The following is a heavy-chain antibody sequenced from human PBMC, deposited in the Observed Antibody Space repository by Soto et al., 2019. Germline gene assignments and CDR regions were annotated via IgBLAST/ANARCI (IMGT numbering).Heavy chain of an antibody. CDR1: GGTFSSYA. D-gene: IGHD1-26*01. CDR2: IIPIFGTA. V-gene: IGHV1-69*13. Sequence: ASVKVSCKASGGTFSSYAISWVRQAPGQGLEWMGGIIPIFGTANYAQKFQGRVTITADESTSTAYMELSSLRSEDTALYFCAREKAVVGGPTRNGLDVWGRGTMVTVSS. CDR3: AREKAVVGGPTRNGLDV. J-gene: IGHJ3*01.